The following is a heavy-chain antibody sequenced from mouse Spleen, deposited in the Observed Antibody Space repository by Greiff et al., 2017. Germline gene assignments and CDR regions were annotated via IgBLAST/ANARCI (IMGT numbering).Heavy chain of an antibody. CDR3: ARSGGYAAMDY. CDR2: IFPGSGNT. CDR1: GYSFTSYY. D-gene: IGHD2-2*01. Sequence: VQLQQSGPELVKPGASVKISCKASGYSFTSYYIHWVKQRPGQGLEWIGWIFPGSGNTKYNEKFKGKATLTADTSSSTAYMQLSSLTSEDSAVYFCARSGGYAAMDYWGQGTSVTVSS. J-gene: IGHJ4*01. V-gene: IGHV1-66*01.